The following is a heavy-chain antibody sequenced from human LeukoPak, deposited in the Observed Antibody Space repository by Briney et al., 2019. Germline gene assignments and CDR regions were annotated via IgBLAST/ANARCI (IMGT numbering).Heavy chain of an antibody. V-gene: IGHV3-43*01. D-gene: IGHD3-10*01. CDR3: AVTFTGFDYYYMDV. Sequence: PGGSLRLSCAASRFTFDDYTMHWVRQAPGKGLEWVSLISWDGGSTYYADSVKGRFTISRDNSKNSLYLQMNSLRTEDTALYYCAVTFTGFDYYYMDVWGKGTMVTVSS. CDR1: RFTFDDYT. CDR2: ISWDGGST. J-gene: IGHJ6*03.